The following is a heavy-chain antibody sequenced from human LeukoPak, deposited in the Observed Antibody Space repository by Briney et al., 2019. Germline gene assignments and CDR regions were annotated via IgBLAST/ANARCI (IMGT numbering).Heavy chain of an antibody. CDR2: VKSKTDSGTI. Sequence: GGSLRLSCAASGFTFSNAWMNWVRQAPGKGLEWVGRVKSKTDSGTIDYAAPVKGRFTISRDDSENMLYLQMNSLKIDDTAVYYCTTKRVGAPAFDYWGRGALVTVSS. J-gene: IGHJ4*02. D-gene: IGHD1-26*01. CDR3: TTKRVGAPAFDY. CDR1: GFTFSNAW. V-gene: IGHV3-15*07.